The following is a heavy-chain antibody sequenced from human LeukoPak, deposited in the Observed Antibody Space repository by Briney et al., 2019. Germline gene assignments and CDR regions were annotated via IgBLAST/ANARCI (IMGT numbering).Heavy chain of an antibody. CDR1: GGTFSSYA. Sequence: SVKVSCKASGGTFSSYAISWVRQAPGQGLEWMGRIIPIFGTANYAHNFQGRVTTTTDESTSTAYMELSSLRSEATGVYYFARGEFKPNLFDYWGQGTLVTVSS. J-gene: IGHJ4*02. V-gene: IGHV1-69*05. CDR2: IIPIFGTA. D-gene: IGHD3-10*01. CDR3: ARGEFKPNLFDY.